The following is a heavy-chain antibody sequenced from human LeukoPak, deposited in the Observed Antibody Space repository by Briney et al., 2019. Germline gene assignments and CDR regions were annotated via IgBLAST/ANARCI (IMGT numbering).Heavy chain of an antibody. Sequence: SETLSLTCTVSGGSISSYYWSWIRQPPGKGLEWIGYIYYSGSTNYNPSLKSRVTISVDTSKNQFSLKLSSVTAADTAVYYCARSPIYCSGGSCYGTCFDYWGQGTLVTVST. CDR3: ARSPIYCSGGSCYGTCFDY. CDR1: GGSISSYY. V-gene: IGHV4-59*08. J-gene: IGHJ4*02. D-gene: IGHD2-15*01. CDR2: IYYSGST.